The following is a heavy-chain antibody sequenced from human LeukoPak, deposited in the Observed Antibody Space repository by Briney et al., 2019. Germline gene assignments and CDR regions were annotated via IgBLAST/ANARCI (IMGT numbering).Heavy chain of an antibody. CDR2: IYYSGST. D-gene: IGHD3-16*01. CDR3: ASPGGGPTKY. J-gene: IGHJ4*02. Sequence: SETLSPTCTVSGSSISSGGYYWGWIRRPPGKGLEWIGSIYYSGSTYYNPSLKSRVTISVDTSKSQFSLKLSSVTAADTAVYYCASPGGGPTKYWGQGTLVTVSS. CDR1: GSSISSGGYY. V-gene: IGHV4-39*01.